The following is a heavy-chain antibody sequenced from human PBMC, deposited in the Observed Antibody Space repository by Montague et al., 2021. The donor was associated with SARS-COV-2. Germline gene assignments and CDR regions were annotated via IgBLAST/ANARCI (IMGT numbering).Heavy chain of an antibody. J-gene: IGHJ3*02. Sequence: SETLSLTCTVSGGSISSSSYYWGWIRQPPGKGLEWIGSIYYSGSTYYNPSLKSRVTISVDTSKNQFSLKLSSVTAEDTAVYYCARSPSFYDILTGYYSSIDAFDIWGQGTMVTVSS. CDR3: ARSPSFYDILTGYYSSIDAFDI. V-gene: IGHV4-39*01. D-gene: IGHD3-9*01. CDR2: IYYSGST. CDR1: GGSISSSSYY.